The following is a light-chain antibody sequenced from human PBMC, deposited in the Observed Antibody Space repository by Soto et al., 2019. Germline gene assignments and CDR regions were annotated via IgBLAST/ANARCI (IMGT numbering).Light chain of an antibody. Sequence: DIVMTQSPLSLPVTPGEPASLSCRSSQSLLHSNGYNYLDWYLQKPGQSPQLLIYLGSNRASGVPDRFSGSGSGTDFTLKISRVVAEDGGVYYCMQVLQTWTFGQGTKVEIK. J-gene: IGKJ1*01. V-gene: IGKV2-28*01. CDR3: MQVLQTWT. CDR1: QSLLHSNGYNY. CDR2: LGS.